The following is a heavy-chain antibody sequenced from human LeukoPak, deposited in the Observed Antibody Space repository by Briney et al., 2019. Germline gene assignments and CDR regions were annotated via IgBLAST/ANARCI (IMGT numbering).Heavy chain of an antibody. CDR3: ARGRYYGSGSYAYGNWFDP. J-gene: IGHJ5*02. Sequence: SETLSLTCAVYGGSFSGYYWSWIRQPPGKGLEWIGEINQSGSTNYNPSLKSRVTISVDTSKNQFSLKLSSVTAADTAVYYCARGRYYGSGSYAYGNWFDPWGQGTLVTVSS. D-gene: IGHD3-10*01. CDR2: INQSGST. V-gene: IGHV4-34*01. CDR1: GGSFSGYY.